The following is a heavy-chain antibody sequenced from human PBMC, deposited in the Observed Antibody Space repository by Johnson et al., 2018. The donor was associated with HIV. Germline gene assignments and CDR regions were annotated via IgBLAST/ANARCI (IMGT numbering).Heavy chain of an antibody. CDR2: IYSGGST. J-gene: IGHJ3*01. Sequence: VQLVESGGGLIQPGGSLRLSCAASGFAVSSKYMSWVRQAPGKGLEWVSIIYSGGSTYYADSVQGRFTISSDNSKNTLYLQMNSLRAEDTAVYYCASSSLRNEGGWGAFDVWGQGTMVTVSS. CDR3: ASSSLRNEGGWGAFDV. CDR1: GFAVSSKY. V-gene: IGHV3-53*01. D-gene: IGHD1-1*01.